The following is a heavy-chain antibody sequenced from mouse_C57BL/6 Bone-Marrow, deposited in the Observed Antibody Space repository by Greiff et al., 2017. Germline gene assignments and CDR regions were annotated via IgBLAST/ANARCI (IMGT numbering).Heavy chain of an antibody. D-gene: IGHD1-3*01. CDR3: ARSGSSWFAY. Sequence: QVQLQQPGAELVKPGASVKLSCKASGYTFTSYWMHWVKQRPGQGLEWIGMIHPNSGSTNYNEKFKSKATLTVDTSSSTAYMQLSSLTSEDSAVYYCARSGSSWFAYWGQGTLVTVSA. CDR2: IHPNSGST. J-gene: IGHJ3*01. CDR1: GYTFTSYW. V-gene: IGHV1-64*01.